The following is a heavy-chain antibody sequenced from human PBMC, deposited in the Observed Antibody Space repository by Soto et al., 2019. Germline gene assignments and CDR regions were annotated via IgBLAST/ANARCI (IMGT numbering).Heavy chain of an antibody. D-gene: IGHD4-17*01. CDR3: ARRYGVYFDY. V-gene: IGHV4-59*08. Sequence: PSETLSLTCTVSGGSISSYYWSWIRQPPGKGLEWIGYIYYSGSTNYSPSLKSRVNISVDTSKNQFSLKLSSVTAADTAVYYCARRYGVYFDYWGQGTLVTVSS. CDR1: GGSISSYY. CDR2: IYYSGST. J-gene: IGHJ4*02.